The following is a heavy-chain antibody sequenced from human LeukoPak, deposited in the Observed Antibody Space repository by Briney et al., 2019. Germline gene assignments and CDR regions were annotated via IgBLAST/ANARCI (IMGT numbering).Heavy chain of an antibody. D-gene: IGHD3-3*01. Sequence: PSETLSLTCTVSGGSISSSSYYWGWIRQPPGKGLEWIGSIYYSGSTYYNPSLKSRVTISVDTSKNQFSLKLSSVTAADTALYYCARATTTIFAPGGVDYWGQGTLVTVSS. CDR3: ARATTTIFAPGGVDY. CDR2: IYYSGST. CDR1: GGSISSSSYY. V-gene: IGHV4-39*01. J-gene: IGHJ4*02.